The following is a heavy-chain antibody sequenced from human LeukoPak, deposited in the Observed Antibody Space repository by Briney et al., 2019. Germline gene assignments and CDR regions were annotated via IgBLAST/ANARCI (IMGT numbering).Heavy chain of an antibody. CDR2: NNHSGST. D-gene: IGHD4-23*01. V-gene: IGHV4-34*01. J-gene: IGHJ6*03. CDR3: ARGEYGGLRYYYYYMDV. Sequence: SETLSLTCAVYGGSFSSYYWSWFRQPPGKGLEWIRKNNHSGSTNYNPSLKSRVTISVDTSKNQFSLKLSSVTAADTAVYYCARGEYGGLRYYYYYMDVWGKGTTVTVSS. CDR1: GGSFSSYY.